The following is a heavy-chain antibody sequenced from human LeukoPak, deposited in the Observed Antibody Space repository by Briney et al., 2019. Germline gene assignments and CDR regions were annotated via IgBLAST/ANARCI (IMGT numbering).Heavy chain of an antibody. CDR1: GYTFTSYY. CDR3: AREGTVDLATRYNWFDP. CDR2: ISPSGGST. D-gene: IGHD4-23*01. Sequence: ASVKVSCKASGYTFTSYYMHWVRQAPGQGLEWMGIISPSGGSTSYAQKFQGRVTMTRDTSTSTVYMELSSLRSEDTAVYYCAREGTVDLATRYNWFDPWGQGTLVTVSS. V-gene: IGHV1-46*01. J-gene: IGHJ5*02.